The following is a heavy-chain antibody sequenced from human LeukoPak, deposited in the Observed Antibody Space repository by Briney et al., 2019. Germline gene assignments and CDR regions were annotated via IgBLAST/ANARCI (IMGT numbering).Heavy chain of an antibody. D-gene: IGHD2-2*02. Sequence: PSETLSLTCTVSSGSISSYYWSWIRQPPGKGLEWIGYIYYSGSTNYNPSLESRVTISVDTSKNQFSLKLSSVTAADTAVYYCARSDGYCSSTSCYNVGAFDIWGQGTMVTVSS. CDR1: SGSISSYY. CDR3: ARSDGYCSSTSCYNVGAFDI. CDR2: IYYSGST. J-gene: IGHJ3*02. V-gene: IGHV4-59*01.